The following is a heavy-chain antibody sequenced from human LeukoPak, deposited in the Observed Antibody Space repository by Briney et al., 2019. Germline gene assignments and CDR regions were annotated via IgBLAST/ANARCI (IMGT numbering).Heavy chain of an antibody. V-gene: IGHV4-30-4*01. Sequence: SEILSLTCTVSGGSISSGDYYWSWIRQPPGKGLEWIGYIYYSGSTYYNPSLKSRVTISVDTSKNQFSLKLSSVTAADTAVYYCARRPAMVRGSWFDPWGQGTLVTVSS. CDR3: ARRPAMVRGSWFDP. CDR1: GGSISSGDYY. J-gene: IGHJ5*02. CDR2: IYYSGST. D-gene: IGHD3-10*01.